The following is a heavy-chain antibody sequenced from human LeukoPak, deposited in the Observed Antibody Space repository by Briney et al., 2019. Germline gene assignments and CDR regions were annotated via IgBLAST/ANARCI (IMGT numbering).Heavy chain of an antibody. D-gene: IGHD4-17*01. CDR3: ARGGGDYEKFDY. Sequence: GASVTVSCKASRGTFISYAISWVRQPPGQGLEWMGSIIPILDIANYAQRFHGRVTITPDKNTNTAYMELSSLQSEDTAVYYCARGGGDYEKFDYWGQGTLVTVSS. V-gene: IGHV1-69*04. CDR2: IIPILDIA. CDR1: RGTFISYA. J-gene: IGHJ4*02.